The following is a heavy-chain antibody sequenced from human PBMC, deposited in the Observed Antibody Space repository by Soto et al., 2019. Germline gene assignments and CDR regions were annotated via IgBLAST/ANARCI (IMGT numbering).Heavy chain of an antibody. J-gene: IGHJ4*02. CDR1: GYSISSSNW. D-gene: IGHD6-13*01. V-gene: IGHV4-28*03. Sequence: SETLSLTCAVSGYSISSSNWWGWIRQPPGKGLEWIGYIYYSGSTYYNPSLKSRVTMSVDTSKNQFSLKLSSVTAVDTAVYYCARGSAGGSSWYDWGYYFDYWGQGTLVTVSS. CDR2: IYYSGST. CDR3: ARGSAGGSSWYDWGYYFDY.